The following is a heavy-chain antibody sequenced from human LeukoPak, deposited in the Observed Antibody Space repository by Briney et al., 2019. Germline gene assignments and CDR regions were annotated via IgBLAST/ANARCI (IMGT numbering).Heavy chain of an antibody. CDR1: GGTFSSYA. V-gene: IGHV1-69*06. Sequence: ASVKVSCKASGGTFSSYAISWVRQAPGQGREWMGGIIPIFGTANYAQKFQGRVTITADKSTSTAYMELSSLRSEDTAVYYCARGHMVRGVISPYGMDVWGKGTTVTVSS. CDR3: ARGHMVRGVISPYGMDV. D-gene: IGHD3-10*01. CDR2: IIPIFGTA. J-gene: IGHJ6*04.